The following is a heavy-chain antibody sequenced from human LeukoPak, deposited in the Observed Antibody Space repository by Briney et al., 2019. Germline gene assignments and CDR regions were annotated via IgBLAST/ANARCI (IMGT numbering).Heavy chain of an antibody. CDR2: INHSGST. V-gene: IGHV4-34*01. Sequence: PETLSLTCALYRGSFSGYYWSWIRQPPGNGLEWMGEINHSGSTNYNPSLKSRVTISVDTSKNQFSLKRSSVSAAHTAVYCCARCAWDDYVWGSYRYSGYYGMAVWGKGTTVTVSS. D-gene: IGHD3-16*02. J-gene: IGHJ6*04. CDR3: ARCAWDDYVWGSYRYSGYYGMAV. CDR1: RGSFSGYY.